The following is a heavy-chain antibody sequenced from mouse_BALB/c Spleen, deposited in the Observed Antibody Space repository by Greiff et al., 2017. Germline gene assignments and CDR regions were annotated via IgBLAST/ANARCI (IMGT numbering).Heavy chain of an antibody. CDR3: ARGGGKDSSGYVGY. J-gene: IGHJ2*01. V-gene: IGHV1-69*01. Sequence: QVQLQQPGAELVMPGASVKMSCKASGYTFTDYWMHWVKQRPGQGLEWIGAIDTSDSYTSYNQKFKGKATLTVDESSSTAYMQLSSLTSEDSAVYYCARGGGKDSSGYVGYWGQGTTLTVSS. CDR1: GYTFTDYW. CDR2: IDTSDSYT. D-gene: IGHD3-2*01.